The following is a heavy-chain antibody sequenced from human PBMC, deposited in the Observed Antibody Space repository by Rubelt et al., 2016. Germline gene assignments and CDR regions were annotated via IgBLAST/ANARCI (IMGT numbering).Heavy chain of an antibody. CDR2: IRGSGGNT. D-gene: IGHD3-10*02. V-gene: IGHV3-23*04. CDR3: ARDPRLVRGVYGMDV. Sequence: EVQPVESGGGLVQPGGSLRLSCAASGFTVSGSYMSWVRQAPGRGLEWVSAIRGSGGNTYYADSVKGRVTISRDNSKNTLFLQLNSLGAEDTAVYYCARDPRLVRGVYGMDVWGQGTLVTVSS. CDR1: GFTVSGSY. J-gene: IGHJ6*02.